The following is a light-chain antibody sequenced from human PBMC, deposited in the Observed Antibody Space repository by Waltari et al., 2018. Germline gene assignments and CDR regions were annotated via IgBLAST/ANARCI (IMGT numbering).Light chain of an antibody. CDR2: GAS. Sequence: CRASQTINNHFLVWYQQKPGQAPRLIIHGASSRATGFPDRFSGSGSGTDFTLTISSLEPEDFAVYYCQQYDGSVLTFGGGTKVEI. CDR3: QQYDGSVLT. CDR1: QTINNHF. J-gene: IGKJ4*01. V-gene: IGKV3-20*01.